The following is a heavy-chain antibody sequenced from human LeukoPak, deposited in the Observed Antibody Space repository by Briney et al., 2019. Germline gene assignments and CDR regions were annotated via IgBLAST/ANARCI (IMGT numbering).Heavy chain of an antibody. V-gene: IGHV3-21*01. CDR1: GFTFSSYS. CDR2: ISSSSSYI. Sequence: GGSLRLSCAASGFTFSSYSMNWVRQAPGKGLEWVSSISSSSSYIYYADSVKGRFTISRDNAKNSLYLQMNSLRAEDTAVYYCARDRSFYGSGSYDHWGQGTLVTVSS. J-gene: IGHJ4*02. D-gene: IGHD3-10*01. CDR3: ARDRSFYGSGSYDH.